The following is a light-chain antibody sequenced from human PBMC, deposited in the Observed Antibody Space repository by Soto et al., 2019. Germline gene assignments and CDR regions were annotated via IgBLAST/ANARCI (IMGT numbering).Light chain of an antibody. J-gene: IGLJ2*01. CDR2: DDR. V-gene: IGLV3-21*02. CDR1: TIGRKS. Sequence: SYELTQPPSVSVAPGQTARITCGGSTIGRKSVHWYQQKPGQATVVVVYDDRDRPSGIPERFSGSNSGNTATLTISRVEAGDEADYYWQLWDSNSDHVVFGGGTKLTVL. CDR3: QLWDSNSDHVV.